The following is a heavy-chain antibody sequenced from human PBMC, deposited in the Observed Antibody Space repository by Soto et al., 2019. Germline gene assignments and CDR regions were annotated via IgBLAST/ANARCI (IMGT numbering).Heavy chain of an antibody. CDR3: ARARSITMVRGVMAYDY. V-gene: IGHV1-69*01. Sequence: QVQLVQSGAEVKKPGSSVKVSCKASGGTFSSYAISWVRQAPGQGLEWMGGIIPIFGTASYAQKFQGRVTITADESTSTAYMELSSLRSEDTAVYYCARARSITMVRGVMAYDYWGQGTLVTVSS. CDR1: GGTFSSYA. J-gene: IGHJ4*02. D-gene: IGHD3-10*01. CDR2: IIPIFGTA.